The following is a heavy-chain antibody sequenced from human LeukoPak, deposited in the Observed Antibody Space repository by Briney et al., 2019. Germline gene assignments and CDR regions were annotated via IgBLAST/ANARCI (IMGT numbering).Heavy chain of an antibody. CDR2: VRGSGGST. CDR1: GFTFNSYA. CDR3: AKLGYFDFWSNYLVFDN. D-gene: IGHD3-3*01. V-gene: IGHV3-23*01. Sequence: PGGSLRLSCAASGFTFNSYAMTWVRQAPGKGLEGVSAVRGSGGSTYYPDSVEGRFTISRDNSKDTLYLQINSLRVEDTAVYFCAKLGYFDFWSNYLVFDNWGQGTLVTVSS. J-gene: IGHJ4*02.